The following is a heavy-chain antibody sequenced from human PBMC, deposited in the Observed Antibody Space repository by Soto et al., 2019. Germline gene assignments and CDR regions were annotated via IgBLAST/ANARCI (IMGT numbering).Heavy chain of an antibody. V-gene: IGHV4-31*03. D-gene: IGHD2-15*01. Sequence: SETLSLTCTVSGGSISSGGYYWSWIRQHPGKGLEWIGYIYYSGSTYYNPSLKSRVTISVDTSKNQFSLKLSSVTAADTAVYYCAVMVAATGPDYYMDVWGKGTTVTVS. J-gene: IGHJ6*03. CDR1: GGSISSGGYY. CDR2: IYYSGST. CDR3: AVMVAATGPDYYMDV.